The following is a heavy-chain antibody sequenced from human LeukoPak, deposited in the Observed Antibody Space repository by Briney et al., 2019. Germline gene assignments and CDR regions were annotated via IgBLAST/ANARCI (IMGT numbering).Heavy chain of an antibody. J-gene: IGHJ4*02. CDR2: ISFSRSYI. CDR1: GFTFSSYT. CDR3: AKEEMATIGPFDY. Sequence: GGSLRLSCAASGFTFSSYTMDWVRQAPGKGLECVSSISFSRSYISYADSVKGRFTISRDDAKNSLYLQMNSLRAEDTAVYYCAKEEMATIGPFDYWGQGTLVTVSS. D-gene: IGHD5-24*01. V-gene: IGHV3-21*04.